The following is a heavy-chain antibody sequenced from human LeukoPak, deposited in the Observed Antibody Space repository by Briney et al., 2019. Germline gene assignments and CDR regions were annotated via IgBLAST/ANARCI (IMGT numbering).Heavy chain of an antibody. CDR1: GGSFSGYY. CDR2: INHSGST. CDR3: ARGRSPRFDY. V-gene: IGHV4-34*01. Sequence: PSETLSLTCAVYGGSFSGYYWSWIRQPPGKGLEWIGEINHSGSTNYNPSLKSRVTISVGTSKNQFSLKLSSVTAADTAVYYCARGRSPRFDYWGQGTLVTVSS. J-gene: IGHJ4*02.